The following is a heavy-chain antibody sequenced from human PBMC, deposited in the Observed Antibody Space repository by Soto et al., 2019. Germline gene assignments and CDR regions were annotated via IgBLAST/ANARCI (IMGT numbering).Heavy chain of an antibody. J-gene: IGHJ5*02. CDR3: ARSHSPDYYDYVWGSYRYGWFDP. V-gene: IGHV4-61*08. Sequence: SETLSLTCTVSGGSISSGDYYWSWIRQPPGKGLEWIGYIYYSGSTNYNPSLKSRVTISVDTSKNQFSLKLSSVTAADTTVYYCARSHSPDYYDYVWGSYRYGWFDPWGQGTLVTVSS. CDR2: IYYSGST. D-gene: IGHD3-16*02. CDR1: GGSISSGDYY.